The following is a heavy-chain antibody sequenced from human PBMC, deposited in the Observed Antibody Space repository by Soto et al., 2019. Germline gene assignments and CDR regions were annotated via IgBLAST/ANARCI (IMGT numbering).Heavy chain of an antibody. CDR2: IDPSDSYT. D-gene: IGHD3-10*01. CDR3: ASNVMVRGVTNYYYYGMDV. J-gene: IGHJ6*02. V-gene: IGHV5-10-1*01. Sequence: PGESLKISCKGSGYSFTSYWISWVRQMPGKGLEWMGTIDPSDSYTNYSPSFQGHVTISADKSISTAYLQWSSLNASDTAMYYCASNVMVRGVTNYYYYGMDVWGQGTTVTVSS. CDR1: GYSFTSYW.